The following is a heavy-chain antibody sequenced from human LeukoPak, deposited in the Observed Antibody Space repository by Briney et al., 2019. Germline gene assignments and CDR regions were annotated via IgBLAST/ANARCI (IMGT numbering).Heavy chain of an antibody. J-gene: IGHJ4*02. CDR1: GYTFTSYD. V-gene: IGHV1-8*01. D-gene: IGHD5-18*01. CDR3: AKGVGYTYGPIEY. CDR2: MNPNSDNT. Sequence: ASVKVSCKASGYTFTSYDINWVRQATGQGLEWMGWMNPNSDNTGYARKFQGRVTITRNTSISTAYMELSSLRSEDTAVYYCAKGVGYTYGPIEYWGQGTLVTVSS.